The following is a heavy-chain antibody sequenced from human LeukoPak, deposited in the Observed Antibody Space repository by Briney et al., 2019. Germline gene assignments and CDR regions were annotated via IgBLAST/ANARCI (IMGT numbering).Heavy chain of an antibody. D-gene: IGHD2-15*01. CDR2: INQSGST. CDR1: GGSFNSHY. J-gene: IGHJ5*02. Sequence: SETLSLTCAVYGGSFNSHYWSWLRQPPGKGLEWIGEINQSGSTNYNPSLKSRVTISVDTSKNQFSLTLRSVTAADTAVYYCARGRMDILVRLNWFDTWGQGTLVTVSS. CDR3: ARGRMDILVRLNWFDT. V-gene: IGHV4-34*01.